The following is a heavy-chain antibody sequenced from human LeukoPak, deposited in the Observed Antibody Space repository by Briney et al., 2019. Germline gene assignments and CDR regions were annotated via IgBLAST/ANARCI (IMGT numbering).Heavy chain of an antibody. J-gene: IGHJ4*02. V-gene: IGHV4-39*07. CDR3: AGWAVVVEWGFDF. D-gene: IGHD2-15*01. Sequence: SETLSPTCTVSGGSISSSSYYWGWIRQPPGKGLEWIGSISYSGSTYYNPSLKSRVTISVDTSKNQFSLKLISVTAADTAVYYCAGWAVVVEWGFDFWAQGTLVTVSS. CDR2: ISYSGST. CDR1: GGSISSSSYY.